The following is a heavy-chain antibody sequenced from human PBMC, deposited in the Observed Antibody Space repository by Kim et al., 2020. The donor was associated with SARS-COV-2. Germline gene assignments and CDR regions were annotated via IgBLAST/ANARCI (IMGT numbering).Heavy chain of an antibody. D-gene: IGHD3-3*01. V-gene: IGHV7-4-1*02. CDR1: GYTFTSYA. J-gene: IGHJ6*03. CDR3: AGDGTCYDFWSGYYLQGDYYYYYYMDV. CDR2: INTNTGNP. Sequence: ASVKVSCKASGYTFTSYAMNWVRQAPGQGLEWMGWINTNTGNPTYAQGFTGRFVFSLDTSVSTAYLQISSLKAEDTAVYYGAGDGTCYDFWSGYYLQGDYYYYYYMDVWGKGTTVTVSS.